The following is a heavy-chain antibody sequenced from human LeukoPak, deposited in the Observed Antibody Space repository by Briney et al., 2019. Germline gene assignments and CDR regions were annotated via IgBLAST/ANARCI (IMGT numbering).Heavy chain of an antibody. D-gene: IGHD6-13*01. CDR1: GGSISSSSYY. CDR3: ARDLYSSRTNDAFVI. J-gene: IGHJ3*02. CDR2: FSYSGST. V-gene: IGHV4-39*07. Sequence: SETLSLTCTVSGGSISSSSYYWGWIRQPPGKGLEWIGRVGSFSYSGSTYYNPFLKSRVTISLDTSKNQFFLKLSSVTAADTAVYYCARDLYSSRTNDAFVIWGQGTIVTVSS.